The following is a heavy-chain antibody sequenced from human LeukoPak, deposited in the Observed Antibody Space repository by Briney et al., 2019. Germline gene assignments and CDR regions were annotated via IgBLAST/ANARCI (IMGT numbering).Heavy chain of an antibody. D-gene: IGHD3-10*01. V-gene: IGHV3-66*01. CDR2: IYSGGST. CDR1: GFTVSSNY. J-gene: IGHJ4*02. Sequence: GGSLRLSCAASGFTVSSNYMSWVRQAPGKGLEWVSVIYSGGSTYYADSVKGRFTISRDNSKNTLYLQMHSLRAEDTAVYYCARTSMVRGVYYFDYWGQGTLVTVSS. CDR3: ARTSMVRGVYYFDY.